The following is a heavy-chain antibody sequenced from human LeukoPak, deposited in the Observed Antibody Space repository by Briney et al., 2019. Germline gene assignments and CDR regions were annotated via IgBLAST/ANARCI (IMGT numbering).Heavy chain of an antibody. D-gene: IGHD6-19*01. V-gene: IGHV3-20*04. J-gene: IGHJ4*02. CDR3: AGGDSSGWYFDY. Sequence: GGSLRLSCAASGFIFEEHGMSWVRQVPGKGLEWVSGINWSGGSTGYAESAKGRFTISRDNAKNSLYLQMNSLRAEDTALYYCAGGDSSGWYFDYWGQGILVTVSS. CDR2: INWSGGST. CDR1: GFIFEEHG.